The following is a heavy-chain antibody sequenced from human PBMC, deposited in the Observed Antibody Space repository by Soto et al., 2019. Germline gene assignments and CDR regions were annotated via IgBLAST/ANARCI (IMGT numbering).Heavy chain of an antibody. CDR3: ARVPSP. Sequence: PSETLSLTCSVSGFSISSYYWSWIRQPPGKGLEWIGYIYYSGSTNYNPSLKSRVTISVDTSKNQFSLKLSSVTAADTAVYYCARVPSPWGQGTLVTVSS. CDR2: IYYSGST. CDR1: GFSISSYY. J-gene: IGHJ5*02. V-gene: IGHV4-59*01.